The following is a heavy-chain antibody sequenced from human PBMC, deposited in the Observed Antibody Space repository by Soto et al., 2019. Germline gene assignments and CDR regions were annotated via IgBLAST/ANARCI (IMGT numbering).Heavy chain of an antibody. CDR3: AREVLGGTTILDYYYYMDV. D-gene: IGHD1-7*01. CDR1: GGSISSYY. V-gene: IGHV4-59*12. Sequence: SETLSLTCTVSGGSISSYYWSWIRQPPGKGLEWIGYIYYSGSTNYNPSLKSRVTISVDTSKNQFSLKLSSVTAADTAVYYCAREVLGGTTILDYYYYMDVWGKGTTVTVS. J-gene: IGHJ6*03. CDR2: IYYSGST.